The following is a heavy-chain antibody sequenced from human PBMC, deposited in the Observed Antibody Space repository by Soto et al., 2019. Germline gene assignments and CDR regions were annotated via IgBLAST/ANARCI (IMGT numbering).Heavy chain of an antibody. J-gene: IGHJ4*01. Sequence: PGESLKISCKTSGYSFTSYWIGWVRQMPGKCMEWMGNIYPYDSDTRYSPSFQGQVTISADTSITTAYLQWSGLRASDTAMYFCARHLVGSTRGNFDYWGQGTLVTVSS. V-gene: IGHV5-51*01. D-gene: IGHD2-2*01. CDR1: GYSFTSYW. CDR2: IYPYDSDT. CDR3: ARHLVGSTRGNFDY.